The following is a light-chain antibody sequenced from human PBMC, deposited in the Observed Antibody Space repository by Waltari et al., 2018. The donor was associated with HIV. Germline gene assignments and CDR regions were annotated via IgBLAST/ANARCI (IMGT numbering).Light chain of an antibody. CDR3: EQYKKLPRT. CDR2: AAS. Sequence: DIQISQPPSSLPASLGGRVTIACQASQAIENYLSWYQQKPGKGPKLLMYAASTLEIGVPSRFSGGGAGADFNFTISNVQPCDFATFYCEQYKKLPRTFGGGTKVEIK. J-gene: IGKJ4*01. CDR1: QAIENY. V-gene: IGKV1-33*01.